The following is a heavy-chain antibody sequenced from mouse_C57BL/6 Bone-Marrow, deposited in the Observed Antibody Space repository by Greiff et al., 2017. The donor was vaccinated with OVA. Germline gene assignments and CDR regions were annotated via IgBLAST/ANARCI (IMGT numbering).Heavy chain of an antibody. CDR3: ARGPFLAY. Sequence: VESGGGLVQPGGSLKLSCAASGFTFSDYYMYWVRPTPEKRLEWVAYISNGGGSTYYPDTVKGRFTISRDNAKNTLYLQLSRLKSEDTAMYYCARGPFLAYWGQGTLVTVSA. J-gene: IGHJ3*01. V-gene: IGHV5-12*01. CDR2: ISNGGGST. CDR1: GFTFSDYY.